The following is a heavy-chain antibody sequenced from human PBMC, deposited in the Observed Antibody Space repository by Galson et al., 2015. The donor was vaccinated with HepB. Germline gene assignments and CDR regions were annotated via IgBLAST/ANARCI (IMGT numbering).Heavy chain of an antibody. V-gene: IGHV4-4*07. CDR3: ARDQGQWLVGNWFDP. D-gene: IGHD6-19*01. J-gene: IGHJ5*02. Sequence: ETLSLTCTVSGGSISSYYWSWIRQPAGKGLEWIGRIYTSGSTNYNPSLKSRVTMSVDTSKNQFSLKLSSVTAADTAVYYCARDQGQWLVGNWFDPWGQGTLVTVSS. CDR2: IYTSGST. CDR1: GGSISSYY.